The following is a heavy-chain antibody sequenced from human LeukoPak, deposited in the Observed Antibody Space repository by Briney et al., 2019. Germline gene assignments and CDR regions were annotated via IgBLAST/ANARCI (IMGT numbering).Heavy chain of an antibody. Sequence: ASVKVSCRASGYTFTSYYMHWVRQAPGQGLEWMGIINPSGGSTSYAQKFQGRVTMTRDTSTSTVYMELSSLRSEDTAVYYCARDLAMATILAQGFDPWGQGTLVTVSS. D-gene: IGHD5-24*01. V-gene: IGHV1-46*01. CDR1: GYTFTSYY. CDR3: ARDLAMATILAQGFDP. J-gene: IGHJ5*02. CDR2: INPSGGST.